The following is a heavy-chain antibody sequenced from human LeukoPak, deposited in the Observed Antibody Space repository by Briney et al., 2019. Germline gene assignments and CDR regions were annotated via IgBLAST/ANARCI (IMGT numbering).Heavy chain of an antibody. CDR2: ISGYNGRT. Sequence: ASVKVSCKASGYTFTNYDINWVRQAPGQGLEWLGWISGYNGRTDTSQKFQGRVTMTTDTSTATAYMELRSLTSDDTAMYYCARDIGVSQFDYWGQGTLVTVSS. D-gene: IGHD3-10*01. CDR3: ARDIGVSQFDY. CDR1: GYTFTNYD. V-gene: IGHV1-18*01. J-gene: IGHJ4*02.